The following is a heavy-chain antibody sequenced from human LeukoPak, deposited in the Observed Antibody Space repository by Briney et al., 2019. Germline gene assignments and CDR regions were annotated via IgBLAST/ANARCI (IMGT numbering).Heavy chain of an antibody. J-gene: IGHJ4*02. D-gene: IGHD2-2*01. CDR2: IIPIFGTA. V-gene: IGHV1-69*06. CDR3: ARADCSSTSCPFDY. CDR1: GGTFSSHA. Sequence: SVKVSCKASGGTFSSHAISWVRQAPGQGLEWMGGIIPIFGTANYAQKFQGRVTITADKSTSTAYMELSSLRSEDTAVYYCARADCSSTSCPFDYWGQGTLVTVSS.